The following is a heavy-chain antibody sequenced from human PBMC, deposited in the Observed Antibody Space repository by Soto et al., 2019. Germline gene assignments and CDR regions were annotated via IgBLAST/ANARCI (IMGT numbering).Heavy chain of an antibody. V-gene: IGHV6-1*01. J-gene: IGHJ4*02. CDR1: GDSVSSNGAA. Sequence: SQTLSLTCAISGDSVSSNGAAWNWIRQSPSRGLEWLGRTYYRSKWYNDYAVSVKSRITINPDTSKNQFSLQLNSVTPEDTAVYYCARSDRDSSGTALYYFDSWGQRNLVTVSS. CDR3: ARSDRDSSGTALYYFDS. CDR2: TYYRSKWYN. D-gene: IGHD6-19*01.